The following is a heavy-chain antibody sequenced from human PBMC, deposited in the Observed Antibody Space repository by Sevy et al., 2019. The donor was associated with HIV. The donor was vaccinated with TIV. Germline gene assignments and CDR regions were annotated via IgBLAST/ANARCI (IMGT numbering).Heavy chain of an antibody. Sequence: ASVKVSCKASGYTFTGYYMHWVRRAPGQGLEWMGRINPNSGGTNYAQKFQGRVTMTRDTSISTAYMELSRLRSDDTAVYYCARVGEGIAAADSDYWGQGTLVTVSS. CDR1: GYTFTGYY. CDR2: INPNSGGT. CDR3: ARVGEGIAAADSDY. J-gene: IGHJ4*02. D-gene: IGHD6-13*01. V-gene: IGHV1-2*06.